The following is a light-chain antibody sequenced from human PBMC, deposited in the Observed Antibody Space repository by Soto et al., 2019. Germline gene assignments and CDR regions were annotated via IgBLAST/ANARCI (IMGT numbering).Light chain of an antibody. CDR2: EVN. CDR3: SSYAGINNLGV. J-gene: IGLJ1*01. V-gene: IGLV2-8*01. Sequence: QSALTQPPSASGSPGQSVTISCTGTSSDVGGYKYVPWYQQHPGKAPKLMIFEVNKRPSGVPDRFSGSKSGNTASLTVSGLQAEDESDYYCSSYAGINNLGVFGTGTKLTVL. CDR1: SSDVGGYKY.